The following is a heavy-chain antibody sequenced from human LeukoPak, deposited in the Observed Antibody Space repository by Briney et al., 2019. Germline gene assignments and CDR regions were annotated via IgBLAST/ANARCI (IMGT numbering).Heavy chain of an antibody. CDR1: GGSISSYY. V-gene: IGHV4-59*01. J-gene: IGHJ4*02. Sequence: SETRSLTCTVSGGSISSYYWSWIRQPPGKGLEWIGYIYYSGSTNYNPSLKSRVTISVDTSKNQFSLKLSSVTAADTAVYYCARERGYSGYDSFYYFDYWGQGTLVTVSS. D-gene: IGHD5-12*01. CDR3: ARERGYSGYDSFYYFDY. CDR2: IYYSGST.